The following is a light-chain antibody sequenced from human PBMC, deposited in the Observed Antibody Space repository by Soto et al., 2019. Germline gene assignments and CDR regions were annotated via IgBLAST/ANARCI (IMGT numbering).Light chain of an antibody. CDR1: GSDVGGYRY. J-gene: IGLJ2*01. CDR2: EVN. V-gene: IGLV2-14*01. CDR3: CSYTSSNTLVV. Sequence: QSALTQPASVSGSPGQSITISCTGTGSDVGGYRYVSWYQHHPGKAPKLMIYEVNNRPSGVSDRFSGSKSGNTASLTISGRQAEDAADYYCCSYTSSNTLVVFGGGTKLTVL.